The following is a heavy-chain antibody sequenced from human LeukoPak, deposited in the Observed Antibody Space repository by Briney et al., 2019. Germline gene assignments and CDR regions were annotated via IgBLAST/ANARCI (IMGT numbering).Heavy chain of an antibody. D-gene: IGHD6-13*01. Sequence: GTSLRLSCAASGFTFSNNGMHWVRQAPGKGLEWVAVISYDGDNKYYADSVQGRFTISRDISKNTLYLQMNSLRPEDTAVYYCAKDPQYSGSYFEYWGQGTLVTVSS. CDR2: ISYDGDNK. J-gene: IGHJ4*02. CDR1: GFTFSNNG. CDR3: AKDPQYSGSYFEY. V-gene: IGHV3-30*18.